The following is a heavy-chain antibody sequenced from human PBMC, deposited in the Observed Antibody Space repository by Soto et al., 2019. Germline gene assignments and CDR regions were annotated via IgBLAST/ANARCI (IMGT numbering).Heavy chain of an antibody. V-gene: IGHV3-30*04. CDR1: GFTFSNYA. CDR3: ASYSRTDGYKYDYFDY. CDR2: IAYDGRDE. D-gene: IGHD5-12*01. J-gene: IGHJ4*02. Sequence: QVQLVESGGGVVQPGRSLRLSCTESGFTFSNYAIHWVRQAPGKGLEWVAIIAYDGRDEYYADSVNGRFTISRDNSKNTLYLQMNSMRAEYTCMFYCASYSRTDGYKYDYFDYGGQGTLVTVSS.